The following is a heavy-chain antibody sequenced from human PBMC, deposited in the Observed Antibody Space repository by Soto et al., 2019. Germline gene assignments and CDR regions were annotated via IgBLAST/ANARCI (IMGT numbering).Heavy chain of an antibody. CDR3: ARVIISYYYGSGSPNYYYGRDV. CDR1: GGSISSYY. Sequence: SETLSLTCTVSGGSISSYYWSWIRQPPGKGLEWIGYIYYSGSTNYNPSLKSRVTISVDTSKNQFSLKLSSVTAADTAVYYCARVIISYYYGSGSPNYYYGRDVWGQVTTVTVSS. D-gene: IGHD3-10*01. CDR2: IYYSGST. V-gene: IGHV4-59*12. J-gene: IGHJ6*02.